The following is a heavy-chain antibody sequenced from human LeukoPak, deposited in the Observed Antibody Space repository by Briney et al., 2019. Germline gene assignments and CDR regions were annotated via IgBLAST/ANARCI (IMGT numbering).Heavy chain of an antibody. V-gene: IGHV3-23*01. CDR3: VKGSRLRPFDY. J-gene: IGHJ4*02. D-gene: IGHD6-13*01. CDR1: GFTFSSYA. CDR2: ISGDSISI. Sequence: GGSLRLSCAASGFTFSSYAMTWVRQAPGKGLEWVSAISGDSISIYYADSVKGRFTVSRDNSKNTLYLQMNSLRVEDTAVYYCVKGSRLRPFDYWGQGTLVTVSS.